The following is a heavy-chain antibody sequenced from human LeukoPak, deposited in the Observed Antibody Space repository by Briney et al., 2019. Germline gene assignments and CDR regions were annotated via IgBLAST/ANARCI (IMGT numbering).Heavy chain of an antibody. CDR3: AREGCSGGSCYLHAFDI. CDR1: GGTFSSYA. J-gene: IGHJ3*02. CDR2: IIPILGIA. D-gene: IGHD2-15*01. Sequence: GASVKVSCKACGGTFSSYAISWVRQAPGQGLEWMGRIIPILGIANYAQKFQGRVTITADKSTSTAYMELSSLRSEDTAVYYCAREGCSGGSCYLHAFDIWGQGTMVTVSS. V-gene: IGHV1-69*04.